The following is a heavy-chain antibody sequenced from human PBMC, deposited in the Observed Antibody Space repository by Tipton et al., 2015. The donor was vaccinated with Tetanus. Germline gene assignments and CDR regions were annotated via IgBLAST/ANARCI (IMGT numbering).Heavy chain of an antibody. CDR1: GGSISSFY. CDR2: IYQNGDV. CDR3: ARAPNRISRAYDY. J-gene: IGHJ4*02. D-gene: IGHD1-14*01. Sequence: GLVKPSETLSLTCTVSGGSISSFYWYWIRQPPGKGLEWIAYIYQNGDVNYNPSLQSRVTISVDTSKNQFSLQLAFVTAADTAIYYCARAPNRISRAYDYWGQGTQITVSS. V-gene: IGHV4-59*01.